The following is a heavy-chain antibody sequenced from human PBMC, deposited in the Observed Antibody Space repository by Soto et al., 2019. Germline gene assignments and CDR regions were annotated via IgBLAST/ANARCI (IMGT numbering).Heavy chain of an antibody. Sequence: QVQLKESGPGLVKPSETLSLTCNVSGGPLKTGYYYWNWIRQPPGKGREWIGYVFYSGATNYSPSLKSRAVIAIDTSKNHFSLSLTAVTAADTAFYYCARAGFSYGRLLCWGQGIRVTVST. CDR3: ARAGFSYGRLLC. V-gene: IGHV4-30-4*01. CDR1: GGPLKTGYYY. D-gene: IGHD1-1*01. J-gene: IGHJ4*02. CDR2: VFYSGAT.